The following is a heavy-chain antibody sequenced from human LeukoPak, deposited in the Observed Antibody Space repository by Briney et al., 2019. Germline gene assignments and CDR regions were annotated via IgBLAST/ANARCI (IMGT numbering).Heavy chain of an antibody. D-gene: IGHD6-19*01. J-gene: IGHJ4*02. CDR1: GFTFSSYA. CDR3: AKARGTTGWLPYFDC. Sequence: GGSLRLSCSASGFTFSSYAMSWVRQAPGKGLEWVPSVNDGGDNTYYADYLRGRFTVSRDNSRNTLWLQMNSLRAEDTAIYYCAKARGTTGWLPYFDCWGQGALVTVSS. CDR2: VNDGGDNT. V-gene: IGHV3-23*01.